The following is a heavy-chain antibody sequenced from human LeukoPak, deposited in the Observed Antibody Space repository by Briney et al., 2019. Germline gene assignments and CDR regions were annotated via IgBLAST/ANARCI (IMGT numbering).Heavy chain of an antibody. CDR1: GFTFTDCA. D-gene: IGHD3-10*01. V-gene: IGHV3-23*01. Sequence: PGGSLRLSCATSGFTFTDCAMNWVRQAPGKGLGWVSAISGIATGGNTYYRDSVKGQFTISRDNSKNMLYLEMNSLRAEDTAVYYCAKGTTDYGSGYGMDVWGKGTTVTVSS. J-gene: IGHJ6*04. CDR2: ISGIATGGNT. CDR3: AKGTTDYGSGYGMDV.